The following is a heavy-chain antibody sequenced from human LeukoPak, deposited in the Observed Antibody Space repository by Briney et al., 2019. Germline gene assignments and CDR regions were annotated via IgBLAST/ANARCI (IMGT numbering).Heavy chain of an antibody. D-gene: IGHD3-3*01. J-gene: IGHJ4*02. CDR2: IYYSGST. CDR3: ARFGRGGPLYYFDY. CDR1: GGSISSYY. Sequence: RSSETLSLTCTVSGGSISSYYWSWLRQPPGKGLEGIGYIYYSGSTNYNPSLKSRVTISVDTSKNQFSLKLSSVTAADTAVYYCARFGRGGPLYYFDYWGQGTLVTVSS. V-gene: IGHV4-59*08.